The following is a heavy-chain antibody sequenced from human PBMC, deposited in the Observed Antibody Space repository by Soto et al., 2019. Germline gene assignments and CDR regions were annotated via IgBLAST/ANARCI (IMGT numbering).Heavy chain of an antibody. CDR2: INPSGGST. V-gene: IGHV1-46*03. CDR3: ARDPTPWGSGSYYLSSPAYYFDY. Sequence: GASVKVSCTASGYTFTSYYMRWVRQAPGQGLEWMGIINPSGGSTSYAQKFQGRVTMTRDTSTSTVYMELSSLRSEDTAVYYCARDPTPWGSGSYYLSSPAYYFDYWGQGTLVTVSS. D-gene: IGHD3-10*01. CDR1: GYTFTSYY. J-gene: IGHJ4*02.